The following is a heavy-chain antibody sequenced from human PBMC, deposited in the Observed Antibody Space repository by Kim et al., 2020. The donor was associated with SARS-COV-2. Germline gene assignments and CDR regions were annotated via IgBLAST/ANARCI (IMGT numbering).Heavy chain of an antibody. D-gene: IGHD1-1*01. CDR1: GGSIINSSYY. CDR3: ARLIRRVGYPFDI. J-gene: IGHJ3*02. V-gene: IGHV4-39*01. CDR2: IYYSGNT. Sequence: SETLSLTCTGSGGSIINSSYYWGWIRQPPGKGLEWIGSIYYSGNTYLNPSLKSRLTVSVDTSRNEFSLKLSSVTAADTAAYYCARLIRRVGYPFDIWGQGTMVTVSS.